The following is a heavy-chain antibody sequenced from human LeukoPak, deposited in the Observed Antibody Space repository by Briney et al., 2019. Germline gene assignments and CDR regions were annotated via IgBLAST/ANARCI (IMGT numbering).Heavy chain of an antibody. CDR2: ISVSGTST. CDR3: AKDRGY. Sequence: ARSLRLSCAASGFTFSAFPMTWVSQAPGKGLEWVSAISVSGTSTYYADSVKSRFAISRDNSKNTMYLQMNSLRAEDTAVYYCAKDRGYWGQGTLVTVSS. CDR1: GFTFSAFP. J-gene: IGHJ4*02. V-gene: IGHV3-23*01.